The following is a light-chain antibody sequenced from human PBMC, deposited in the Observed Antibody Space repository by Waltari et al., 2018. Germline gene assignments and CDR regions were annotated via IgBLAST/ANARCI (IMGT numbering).Light chain of an antibody. V-gene: IGKV2-30*01. CDR1: ESLLIHDGKTT. Sequence: DVVMTQSPVSLSVTLGQPASISCRCSESLLIHDGKTTLNWFHQRPGQSPRRLIYQVSDRDSGVPGRFGGSGAGDDFTLKSSRVEAEDAGLYVCMLGTRPWTFGPGTKVEIK. CDR2: QVS. J-gene: IGKJ1*01. CDR3: MLGTRPWT.